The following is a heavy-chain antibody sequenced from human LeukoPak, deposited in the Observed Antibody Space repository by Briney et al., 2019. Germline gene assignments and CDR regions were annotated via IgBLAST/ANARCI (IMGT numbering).Heavy chain of an antibody. V-gene: IGHV3-48*03. CDR1: EFTFTSYE. D-gene: IGHD6-6*01. Sequence: AGGSLRLSCAASEFTFTSYELNWVRQAPGKGLEWVSYISSSGNTISYADSVKGRFTISRDNARNSLYLQVISLRAEDTAVYYCARGPSTAARYDAFDIWGQGTMVTVSS. J-gene: IGHJ3*02. CDR3: ARGPSTAARYDAFDI. CDR2: ISSSGNTI.